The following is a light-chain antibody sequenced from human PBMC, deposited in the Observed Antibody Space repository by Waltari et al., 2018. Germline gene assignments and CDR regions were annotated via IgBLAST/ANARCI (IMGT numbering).Light chain of an antibody. CDR3: QQYDISPLT. CDR1: QTVRTTY. Sequence: ELVLTQSQGTLSLSPGERATLSCRASQTVRTTYLAWYHQKPGQAPTLLIYGASSRATGIPDRFSGRGSGTDFSLTISSLEPEDFSVYYCQQYDISPLTFGGGTKVEIK. J-gene: IGKJ4*01. CDR2: GAS. V-gene: IGKV3-20*01.